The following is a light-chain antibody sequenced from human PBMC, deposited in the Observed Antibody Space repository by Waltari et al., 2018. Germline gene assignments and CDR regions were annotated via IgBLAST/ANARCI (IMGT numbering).Light chain of an antibody. CDR2: QDS. CDR1: KLGTKY. J-gene: IGLJ2*01. V-gene: IGLV3-1*01. CDR3: QAWDSTTAE. Sequence: SYELTQPPSVSVSPGQTASITCSGNKLGTKYAFWYQQKPGQSPVLVIYQDSKRPSGIPERFSGSNSGNTATLTISGTQAMDEADYYCQAWDSTTAEFGGGTKLTVL.